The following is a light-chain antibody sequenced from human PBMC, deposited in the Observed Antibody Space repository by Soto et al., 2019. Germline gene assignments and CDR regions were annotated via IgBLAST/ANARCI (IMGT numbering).Light chain of an antibody. CDR2: GAS. Sequence: EIAFTQSPGTLSLSPGERATPSCRASQSVSSSYLAWYQQKPGQDPRLLIYGASSRATGIPDRFSGSGSGTDFTLTISRLETEDFAVYFCQQYGSSPLTFGGGTKV. CDR1: QSVSSSY. J-gene: IGKJ4*01. CDR3: QQYGSSPLT. V-gene: IGKV3-20*01.